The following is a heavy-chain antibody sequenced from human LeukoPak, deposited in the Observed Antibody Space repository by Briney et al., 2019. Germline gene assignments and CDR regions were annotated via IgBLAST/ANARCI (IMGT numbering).Heavy chain of an antibody. V-gene: IGHV1-18*01. CDR1: GYTFTSYG. CDR2: ISAYNGNT. J-gene: IGHJ4*02. Sequence: ASVKVSCKASGYTFTSYGLSWVRQAPGQGLEWMGWISAYNGNTNYAQKLQGRVTMTTDTSTSTAYMELRSLRSDDTAVYYCARDIWFGASVHLYYFDYWGQGTLVTVSS. D-gene: IGHD3-10*01. CDR3: ARDIWFGASVHLYYFDY.